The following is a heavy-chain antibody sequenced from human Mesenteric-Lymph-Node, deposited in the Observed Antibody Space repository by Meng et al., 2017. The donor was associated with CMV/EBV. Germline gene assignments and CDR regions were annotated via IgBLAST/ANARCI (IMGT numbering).Heavy chain of an antibody. CDR2: IYPGDSDT. Sequence: GESLKISCKGSGYSFTTYWIGWVRQMPGQGLEWMGIIYPGDSDTRYSPSFQGQVTMSADKSISTAYLQWSSLRASDTAMYYCARGFIFGYFDYWGQGTLVTVSS. J-gene: IGHJ4*02. CDR3: ARGFIFGYFDY. CDR1: GYSFTTYW. V-gene: IGHV5-51*01. D-gene: IGHD3-10*01.